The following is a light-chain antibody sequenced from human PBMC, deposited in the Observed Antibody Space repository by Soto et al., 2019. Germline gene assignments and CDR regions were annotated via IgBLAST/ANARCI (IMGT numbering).Light chain of an antibody. J-gene: IGKJ2*01. V-gene: IGKV4-1*01. Sequence: DIVMTQSPDSLAVSLGERATINCKSSQSVLYSSNNKNDLAWYQQKPGQPPKLLIYWASTRESGVPDRFSGSGSGTDFSLTISRLQAEDVAVYYCHHYFSPPYTFGQGTKLEIK. CDR3: HHYFSPPYT. CDR1: QSVLYSSNNKND. CDR2: WAS.